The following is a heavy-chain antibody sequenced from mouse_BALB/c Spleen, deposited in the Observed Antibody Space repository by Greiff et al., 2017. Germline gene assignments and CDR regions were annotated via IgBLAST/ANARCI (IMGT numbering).Heavy chain of an antibody. CDR1: GYTFTSYW. Sequence: LKQPGSELVRPGASVKLSCKASGYTFTSYWMHWVKQRHGQGLEWIGNIYPGSGSTNYDEKFKSKGTLTVDTSSSTAYMHLSSLTSEDSAVYYCTTYGNYEEYYFDYWGQGTTLTVSS. CDR2: IYPGSGST. V-gene: IGHV1S22*01. CDR3: TTYGNYEEYYFDY. J-gene: IGHJ2*01. D-gene: IGHD2-1*01.